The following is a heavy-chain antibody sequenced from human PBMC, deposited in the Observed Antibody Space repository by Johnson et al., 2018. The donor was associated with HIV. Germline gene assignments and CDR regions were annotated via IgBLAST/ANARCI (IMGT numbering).Heavy chain of an antibody. V-gene: IGHV3-15*01. CDR3: AKPFPRWFAPLETAFDI. CDR2: IKSKTDGGTT. Sequence: VQLVESGGGLVQPGGSLRLSCAVSGFIFSNAWMSWVRQAPGKGLEWVGRIKSKTDGGTTDYAAPVKGRFTISRDDSKNTLYLQMNSLRPEDTAVYYCAKPFPRWFAPLETAFDIWGQGTMVTVSS. CDR1: GFIFSNAW. D-gene: IGHD3-9*01. J-gene: IGHJ3*02.